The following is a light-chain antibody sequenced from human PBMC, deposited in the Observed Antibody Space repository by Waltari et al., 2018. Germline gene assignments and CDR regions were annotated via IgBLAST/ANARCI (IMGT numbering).Light chain of an antibody. Sequence: DIQMTQSPSSLSASVGDRVTIRCRASQTISRHLTWFQQKPGKAPKILIFGTSSLQSGVPSRFSGSGSGTDFTLTISNLHPEDFASYYCQQSSSFPLTFGGGTKVEIK. V-gene: IGKV1-39*01. CDR3: QQSSSFPLT. J-gene: IGKJ4*01. CDR2: GTS. CDR1: QTISRH.